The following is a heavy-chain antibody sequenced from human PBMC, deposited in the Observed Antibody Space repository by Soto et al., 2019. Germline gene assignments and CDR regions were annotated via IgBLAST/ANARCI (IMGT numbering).Heavy chain of an antibody. D-gene: IGHD1-26*01. Sequence: QVQLVQSGAEVKKPGSSVKLSCKASGGTFSSYAISWVRQAPGQGLEWMGGIIPIFGTANYAQKFKGRVTITADESTSIAYMELSSLRSEDTAVYYCAREGASGSHIGYWGQGTLVTVSS. CDR3: AREGASGSHIGY. V-gene: IGHV1-69*01. CDR2: IIPIFGTA. J-gene: IGHJ4*02. CDR1: GGTFSSYA.